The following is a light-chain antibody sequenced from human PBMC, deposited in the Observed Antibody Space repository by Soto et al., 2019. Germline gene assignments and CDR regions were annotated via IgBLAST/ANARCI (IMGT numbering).Light chain of an antibody. J-gene: IGKJ2*01. V-gene: IGKV1-17*03. CDR3: LQHYVYPYT. CDR1: QGISNY. CDR2: AAS. Sequence: DVQMTQSPSAMSASVGDRVTITCRASQGISNYLAWFQQKPGEVPKRLIYAASSLKSGVPSRFSGSGSGTEFTLTISSLQPEDFATFYCLQHYVYPYTFGQGTKLEIK.